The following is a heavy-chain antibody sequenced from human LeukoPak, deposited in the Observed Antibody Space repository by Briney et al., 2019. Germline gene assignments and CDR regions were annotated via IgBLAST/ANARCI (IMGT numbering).Heavy chain of an antibody. Sequence: GAPVKVSCKASGGTFSSYAISWVRQAPGQGLEWMGGIIPIFGAANYAQKFQGRVTITTDESTSTAYMELSSLRSEDTALYYCARGQRGYYYYMDVWGKGTTVTVSS. CDR1: GGTFSSYA. J-gene: IGHJ6*03. CDR3: ARGQRGYYYYMDV. CDR2: IIPIFGAA. V-gene: IGHV1-69*05. D-gene: IGHD3-10*01.